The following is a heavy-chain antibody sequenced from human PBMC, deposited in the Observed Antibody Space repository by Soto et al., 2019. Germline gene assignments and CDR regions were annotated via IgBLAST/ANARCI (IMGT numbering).Heavy chain of an antibody. J-gene: IGHJ6*02. CDR2: FDPEDGET. CDR1: GYTLTELS. CDR3: ASHFTGVLVLGTSPPGGDNYGWDV. Sequence: ASVKVSCKVSGYTLTELSMHWVRQAPGKGLEWMGGFDPEDGETIYAQKFQGRVTITADKSTSTAYMELSSLTSDDTAVYYCASHFTGVLVLGTSPPGGDNYGWDVWG. V-gene: IGHV1-24*01. D-gene: IGHD2-8*02.